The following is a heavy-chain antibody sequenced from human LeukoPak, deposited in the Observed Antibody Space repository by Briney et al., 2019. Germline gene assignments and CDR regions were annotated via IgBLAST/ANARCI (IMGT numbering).Heavy chain of an antibody. CDR1: GYTFTSYG. CDR3: ARSGYCSGGSCYFLDYYYYGMDV. V-gene: IGHV1-18*01. J-gene: IGHJ6*02. Sequence: VASVKVSCKASGYTFTSYGISWVRQAPGQGLEWMGWISAYNGNTNYAQKLQGRVTMTTDTSTSTAYMELRSLRSDDTAVYYCARSGYCSGGSCYFLDYYYYGMDVWGQGTTVTVSS. CDR2: ISAYNGNT. D-gene: IGHD2-15*01.